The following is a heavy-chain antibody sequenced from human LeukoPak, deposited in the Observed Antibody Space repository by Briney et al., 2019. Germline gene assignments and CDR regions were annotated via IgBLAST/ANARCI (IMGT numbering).Heavy chain of an antibody. CDR1: GGTFSSYA. CDR3: ARAFCGGDCYSRWHYFDY. CDR2: IIPIFGTA. V-gene: IGHV1-69*13. Sequence: SVKVSCKASGGTFSSYAISWVRQAPGQGLEWMGGIIPIFGTANYAQKFQGRVTITADESTSTAYMELSSLRSEDTAVYYCARAFCGGDCYSRWHYFDYWGQGTLDTVSS. D-gene: IGHD2-21*01. J-gene: IGHJ4*02.